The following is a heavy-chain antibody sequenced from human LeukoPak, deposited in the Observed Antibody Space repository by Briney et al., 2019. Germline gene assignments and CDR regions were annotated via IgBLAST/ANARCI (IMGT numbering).Heavy chain of an antibody. CDR1: GFIVSSDY. D-gene: IGHD7-27*01. J-gene: IGHJ4*02. CDR3: ARAIWGYDIYYFDY. V-gene: IGHV3-53*01. Sequence: GGSLRLSCAASGFIVSSDYMSWVRLAPGKGLEWVSIIGTGGSIHYTDSVKGRFTISRDNSKNTMYLQMNSLRVEDTAVYYCARAIWGYDIYYFDYWGQGTLVTVSS. CDR2: IGTGGSI.